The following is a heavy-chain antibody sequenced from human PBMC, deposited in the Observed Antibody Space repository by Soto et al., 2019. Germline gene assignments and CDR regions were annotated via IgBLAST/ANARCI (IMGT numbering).Heavy chain of an antibody. V-gene: IGHV3-23*01. CDR1: GFTFSSYA. J-gene: IGHJ6*03. CDR3: AKAKNYHHYYMDG. CDR2: ISGSGGST. Sequence: GGSLRLSCAASGFTFSSYAMSWVRQAPGKGLEWVSAISGSGGSTYYADTVKGRFTISRDNSKNTLYLQMNSLRAEDTAVYYCAKAKNYHHYYMDGWGKGTTVTLSS.